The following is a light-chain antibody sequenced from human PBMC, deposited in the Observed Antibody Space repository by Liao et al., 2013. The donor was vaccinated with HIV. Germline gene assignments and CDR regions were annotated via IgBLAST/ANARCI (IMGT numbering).Light chain of an antibody. CDR1: ALPKQY. J-gene: IGLJ1*01. V-gene: IGLV3-25*02. Sequence: SYELTQPPSVSVSPGQTARITCSGDALPKQYAYWYQQKPGQAPVLLIYKDSERPSGIPERFSGSNSGNTATLTISGTQALDEADYYCQVWESSSDYVFGTGTKVTAL. CDR3: QVWESSSDYV. CDR2: KDS.